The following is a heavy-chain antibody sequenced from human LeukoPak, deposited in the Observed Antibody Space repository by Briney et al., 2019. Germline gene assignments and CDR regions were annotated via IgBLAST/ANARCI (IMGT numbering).Heavy chain of an antibody. CDR2: IKQDGSEK. CDR3: ASEQWLRY. D-gene: IGHD6-19*01. CDR1: GFTFSSYA. Sequence: GGSLRLSCAASGFTFSSYAMSWVRQAPGKGLEWVANIKQDGSEKYYVDSVKGRFTISRDNAKNSLYLQMNSLRAEDTAVYYCASEQWLRYWGQGTLVTVSS. J-gene: IGHJ4*02. V-gene: IGHV3-7*01.